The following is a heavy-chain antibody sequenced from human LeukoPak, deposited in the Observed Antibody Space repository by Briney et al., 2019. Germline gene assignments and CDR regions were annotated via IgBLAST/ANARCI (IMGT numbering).Heavy chain of an antibody. CDR3: ARDTSGYDYQY. Sequence: GGSLRLSCAASGFTFSSYAMHWVRQAPGKGLEWVAVISYDGSNKYYADSVKGRFTISRDNSKNTLYLQMNSLRAEDRAVYYCARDTSGYDYQYWGQGTLVTVSS. V-gene: IGHV3-30-3*01. CDR1: GFTFSSYA. D-gene: IGHD5-12*01. J-gene: IGHJ4*02. CDR2: ISYDGSNK.